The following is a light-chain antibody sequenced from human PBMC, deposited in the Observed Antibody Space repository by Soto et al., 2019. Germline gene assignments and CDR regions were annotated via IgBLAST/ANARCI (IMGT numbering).Light chain of an antibody. CDR3: GSWDSSLSAGGVV. J-gene: IGLJ3*02. Sequence: QSVLTQPPSVSAAPGQKVTISCSGSSSDIGNNYVSWYQHLPGTAPKLLIYDNNNRPSGIPDRFSGSKSGTSATLGITGLQTGDEADYYCGSWDSSLSAGGVVFGGGTKLTVL. CDR1: SSDIGNNY. V-gene: IGLV1-51*01. CDR2: DNN.